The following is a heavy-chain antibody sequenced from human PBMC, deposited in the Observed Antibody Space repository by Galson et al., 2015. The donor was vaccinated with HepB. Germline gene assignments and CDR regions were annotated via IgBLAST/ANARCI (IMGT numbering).Heavy chain of an antibody. CDR1: GFTFNSYT. D-gene: IGHD3-3*01. CDR3: ARVFDFWSSPSNYKYYFDN. V-gene: IGHV3-21*01. Sequence: SLRLSCAASGFTFNSYTMTWVRQAPGKGLEWVSSISSSSKYIYYADSVKGRFNISRDNAKSSLFLQMDSVRAEDTAVYYCARVFDFWSSPSNYKYYFDNW. CDR2: ISSSSKYI. J-gene: IGHJ3*02.